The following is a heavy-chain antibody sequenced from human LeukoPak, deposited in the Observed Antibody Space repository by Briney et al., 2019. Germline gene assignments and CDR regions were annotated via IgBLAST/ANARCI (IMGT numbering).Heavy chain of an antibody. V-gene: IGHV3-23*01. CDR1: GGSISSGSYS. Sequence: ETLSLTCAVSGGSISSGSYSWSWVRQAPGKGLEWVSAISGSGGSTYYADSVKGRFTISRDNSKNTLYLQMNSLRAEDTAVYYCAKDRTGYSSGSFDYWGQGTLVTVSS. D-gene: IGHD6-19*01. CDR2: ISGSGGST. CDR3: AKDRTGYSSGSFDY. J-gene: IGHJ4*02.